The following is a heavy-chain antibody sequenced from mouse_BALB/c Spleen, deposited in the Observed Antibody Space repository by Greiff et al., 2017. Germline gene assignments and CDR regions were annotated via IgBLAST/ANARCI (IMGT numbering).Heavy chain of an antibody. J-gene: IGHJ4*01. CDR1: GFTFSSYA. V-gene: IGHV5-9-3*01. Sequence: EVHLVESGGGLVKPGGSLKLSCAASGFTFSSYAMSWVRQTPEKRLEWVATISSGSSTIYYADTVKGRFTISRDNPKNTLFLQMTSLRSEDTAMYYCAVYYDYDGIYAMDYWGQGTSVTVSS. CDR3: AVYYDYDGIYAMDY. D-gene: IGHD2-4*01. CDR2: ISSGSSTI.